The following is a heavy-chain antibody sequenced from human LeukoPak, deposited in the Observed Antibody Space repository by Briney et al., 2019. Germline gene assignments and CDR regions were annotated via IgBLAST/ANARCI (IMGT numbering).Heavy chain of an antibody. CDR3: AGDYYGSGSFDY. V-gene: IGHV4-59*08. CDR2: IYYSGSI. CDR1: GGSISSYY. D-gene: IGHD3-10*01. Sequence: SETLSLTCTVSGGSISSYYWSWIRQPPGKGLEWIGYIYYSGSINYNPSLKSRVTISVDTSKNQFSLKLSSVTAADTAVYYCAGDYYGSGSFDYWGQGTLVTVSS. J-gene: IGHJ4*02.